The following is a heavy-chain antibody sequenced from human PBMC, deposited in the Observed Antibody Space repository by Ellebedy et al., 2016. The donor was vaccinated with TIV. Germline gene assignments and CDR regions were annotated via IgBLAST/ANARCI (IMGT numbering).Heavy chain of an antibody. CDR3: ASRPNGDYHFLDY. J-gene: IGHJ4*02. D-gene: IGHD4-17*01. CDR1: GFIVSSNY. CDR2: IYSGGGT. V-gene: IGHV3-66*01. Sequence: GESLKTSCAASGFIVSSNYMSWVRQAPGKGLEWVSIIYSGGGTYYADSVKGRFTISRDNSKNTLYLQMNSLRVEDTAVYYCASRPNGDYHFLDYWGQGTLVTVSS.